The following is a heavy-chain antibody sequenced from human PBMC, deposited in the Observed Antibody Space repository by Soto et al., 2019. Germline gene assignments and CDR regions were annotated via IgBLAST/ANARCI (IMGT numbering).Heavy chain of an antibody. J-gene: IGHJ6*02. CDR2: IIPIFGTA. Sequence: ASVKVSCKASGGTFSSYAISWVRQAPGQELEKMGGIIPIFGTANYAQKFQGRVTITADKSTSTAYMELSSLRSEDTAVYYCASQWLRSPQSRYYYYGMDVWGQGTTVTVSS. D-gene: IGHD5-12*01. CDR3: ASQWLRSPQSRYYYYGMDV. CDR1: GGTFSSYA. V-gene: IGHV1-69*06.